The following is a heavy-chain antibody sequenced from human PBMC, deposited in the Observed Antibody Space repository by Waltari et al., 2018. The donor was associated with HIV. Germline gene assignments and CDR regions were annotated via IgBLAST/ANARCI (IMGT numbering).Heavy chain of an antibody. D-gene: IGHD6-13*01. CDR1: RFTCRNHP. CDR3: VKEHQYSHTWYSYYGMDV. Sequence: EVQLLDSGGGLVQSGGCLRLSRPASRFTCRNHPMRWVRHAPGKGLEWVSVIRGSAYSPYYAESVKARFTISRDTSKNKLYLQMNSLRAEDTAVYFCVKEHQYSHTWYSYYGMDVWGQGTTVTVSS. J-gene: IGHJ6*02. CDR2: IRGSAYSP. V-gene: IGHV3-23*01.